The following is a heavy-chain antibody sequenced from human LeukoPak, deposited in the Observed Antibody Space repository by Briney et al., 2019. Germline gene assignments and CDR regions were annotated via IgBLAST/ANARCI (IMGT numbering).Heavy chain of an antibody. V-gene: IGHV1-2*02. Sequence: GASVKVSCKASGYTFTGYYMHWVRQAPGQGLEWMGWINPNSGGTNYAQKFQGRVTMTRDTSISTAYMELSRLRSDDTAVYYCARVDDHSGALYCSITSCLEGPFDYWGQGTLVTVSS. D-gene: IGHD2-2*01. CDR3: ARVDDHSGALYCSITSCLEGPFDY. CDR2: INPNSGGT. CDR1: GYTFTGYY. J-gene: IGHJ4*02.